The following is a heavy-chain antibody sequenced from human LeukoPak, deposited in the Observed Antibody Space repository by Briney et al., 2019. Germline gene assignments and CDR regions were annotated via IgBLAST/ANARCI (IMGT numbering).Heavy chain of an antibody. CDR3: ARGSPQQGSNY. Sequence: GGSLRLSCAASGFTFSSYAMHWVRQAPGKGLEWVSSISSSSSYIYYADSVKGRFTISRDNAKNSLYLQMNSLRAEDTAVYYCARGSPQQGSNYWGQGTLVTVSS. D-gene: IGHD2-15*01. J-gene: IGHJ4*02. V-gene: IGHV3-21*01. CDR2: ISSSSSYI. CDR1: GFTFSSYA.